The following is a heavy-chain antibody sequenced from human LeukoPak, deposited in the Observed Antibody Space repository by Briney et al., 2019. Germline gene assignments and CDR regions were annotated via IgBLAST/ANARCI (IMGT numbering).Heavy chain of an antibody. CDR1: AGSFSGYY. Sequence: ASETLSLTCAVDAGSFSGYYWRWIRQPPGNGLEWIGEINHSGSTNYNPSLKSRVTISVDTSKNQFSLKLSSVTAADTAVYYCARTLRGAHDAFDIWGQGTMVTVSS. D-gene: IGHD2-15*01. V-gene: IGHV4-34*01. CDR2: INHSGST. CDR3: ARTLRGAHDAFDI. J-gene: IGHJ3*02.